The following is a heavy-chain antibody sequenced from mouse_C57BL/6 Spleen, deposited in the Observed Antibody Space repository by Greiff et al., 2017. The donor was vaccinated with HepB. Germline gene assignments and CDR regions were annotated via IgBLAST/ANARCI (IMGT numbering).Heavy chain of an antibody. Sequence: QVQLQHPGAELVKPGASVKLSCKASGYTITSYWMHWVKQRPGQGLEWIGMIHPNSGSTNYNEKFKSKATLTVDKSSSTAYMQLSSLTSEDSAVYYCARNWDEDAMDYWGQGTSVTVSS. CDR3: ARNWDEDAMDY. CDR2: IHPNSGST. D-gene: IGHD4-1*01. V-gene: IGHV1-64*01. J-gene: IGHJ4*01. CDR1: GYTITSYW.